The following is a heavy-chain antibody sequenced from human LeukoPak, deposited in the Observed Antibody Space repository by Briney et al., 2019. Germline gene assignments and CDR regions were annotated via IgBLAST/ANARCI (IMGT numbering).Heavy chain of an antibody. CDR2: IKQDGSEK. V-gene: IGHV3-7*01. J-gene: IGHJ4*02. CDR1: GFTVSSNS. Sequence: GGSLRLSCTVSGFTVSSNSMSWVRQAPGKGLEWVANIKQDGSEKYYVDSVKGRFTISRDNAKNSLYLQMNSLRAEDTAVYYCARTFDFDYWGQGTLVTVSS. CDR3: ARTFDFDY.